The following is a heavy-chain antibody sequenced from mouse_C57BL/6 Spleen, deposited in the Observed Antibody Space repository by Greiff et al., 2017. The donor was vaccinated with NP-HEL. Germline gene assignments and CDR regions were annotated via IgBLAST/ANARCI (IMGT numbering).Heavy chain of an antibody. J-gene: IGHJ3*01. Sequence: EVKLMESGGGLVQPKGSLKLSCAASGFSFNTYAMNWVRQAPGKGLEWVARIRSKSNNYATYYADSVKDRFTISRDDSESMLYLQMNNLKTEDTAMYYCVRFYGYDDGPAWFAYWGQGTLVTVSA. CDR1: GFSFNTYA. CDR3: VRFYGYDDGPAWFAY. CDR2: IRSKSNNYAT. D-gene: IGHD2-2*01. V-gene: IGHV10-1*01.